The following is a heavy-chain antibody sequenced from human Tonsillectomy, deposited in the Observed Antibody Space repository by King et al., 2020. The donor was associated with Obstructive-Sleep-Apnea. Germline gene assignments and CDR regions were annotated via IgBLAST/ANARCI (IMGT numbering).Heavy chain of an antibody. D-gene: IGHD5-12*01. CDR1: GGTFSSYA. CDR2: IIPIFGTA. J-gene: IGHJ6*02. V-gene: IGHV1-69*01. Sequence: QLVQSGAEVKKPGSSVKVSCKASGGTFSSYAISWVRQAPGQGLEWMGGIIPIFGTANYAQKFQGRVTITADESTSTAYMELSSLRSEDTAVYYCARDRVVATISYYYNYGMDVWGQGTTVTVSS. CDR3: ARDRVVATISYYYNYGMDV.